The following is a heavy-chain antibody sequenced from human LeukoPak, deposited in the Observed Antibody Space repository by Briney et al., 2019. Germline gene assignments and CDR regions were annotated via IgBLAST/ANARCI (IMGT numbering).Heavy chain of an antibody. Sequence: GGSLRLSCAASGFTVSSNYMSWVRQAPGKGLEWVSVIYSGGSTYYADSVKGRFTISRDNSKNTLYLQMNSLRAEDTAVYYCASTHDYGDYGPVWGKGTTVTVSS. J-gene: IGHJ6*04. CDR3: ASTHDYGDYGPV. V-gene: IGHV3-66*02. CDR2: IYSGGST. D-gene: IGHD4-17*01. CDR1: GFTVSSNY.